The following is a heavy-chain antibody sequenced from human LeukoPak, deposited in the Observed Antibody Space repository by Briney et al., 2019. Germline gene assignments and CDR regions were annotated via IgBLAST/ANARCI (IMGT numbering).Heavy chain of an antibody. Sequence: GGSLRLSCAASGLTASSNDMTWVRQAPGKGLEWVSVIYSGGSTFYADSVKGRFTISRDNSKNMLYLQMNSLRVEDTAVYYCTRDLYYDNSGYFYHDYWGQGTLVTVSS. CDR3: TRDLYYDNSGYFYHDY. V-gene: IGHV3-53*01. CDR1: GLTASSND. CDR2: IYSGGST. J-gene: IGHJ4*02. D-gene: IGHD3-22*01.